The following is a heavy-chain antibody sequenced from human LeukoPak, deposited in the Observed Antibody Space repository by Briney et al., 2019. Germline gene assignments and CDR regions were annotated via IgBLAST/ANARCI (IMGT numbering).Heavy chain of an antibody. CDR1: GYTFTGYY. V-gene: IGHV1-2*02. CDR2: INPNSGGT. CDR3: ARASYCSSTSCQSHPYYFDY. D-gene: IGHD2-2*01. Sequence: ASVKVSCKASGYTFTGYYMHWVRQAPGQGLEWMGWINPNSGGTNYAQKFQGRVTMTRDTSISTAYMELSSLRSEDTAVYYCARASYCSSTSCQSHPYYFDYWGQGTLVTVSS. J-gene: IGHJ4*02.